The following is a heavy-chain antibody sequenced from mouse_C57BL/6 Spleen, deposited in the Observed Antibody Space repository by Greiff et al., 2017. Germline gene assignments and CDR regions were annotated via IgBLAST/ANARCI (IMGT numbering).Heavy chain of an antibody. CDR3: ASWDYSNPWFAY. Sequence: QVQLQQSGAELVRPGSSVKLSCKASGYTFTSYWMDWVKQRPGQGLEWIGNIYPSDSETHYNQKFKDKATLTVDKSSSTAYMQLSSLTSEDSAVYYCASWDYSNPWFAYWGQGTLVTVSA. CDR1: GYTFTSYW. D-gene: IGHD2-5*01. V-gene: IGHV1-61*01. CDR2: IYPSDSET. J-gene: IGHJ3*01.